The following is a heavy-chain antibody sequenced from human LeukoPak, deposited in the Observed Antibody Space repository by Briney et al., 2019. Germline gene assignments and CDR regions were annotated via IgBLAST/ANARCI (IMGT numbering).Heavy chain of an antibody. Sequence: GGSLRLSFAASGFTFSSYAMSWVRQAPGKGLEWVSAISGSGGSTYYADSVKGRFTISRDNSKNTLYLQMNSLRAEDTALYYCAKRTLWFRDRRGILDYWGQGTLVTVSP. CDR2: ISGSGGST. CDR1: GFTFSSYA. D-gene: IGHD3-10*01. J-gene: IGHJ4*02. V-gene: IGHV3-23*01. CDR3: AKRTLWFRDRRGILDY.